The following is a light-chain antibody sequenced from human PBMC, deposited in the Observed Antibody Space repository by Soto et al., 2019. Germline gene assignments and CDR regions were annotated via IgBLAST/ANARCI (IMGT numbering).Light chain of an antibody. CDR1: QGIRND. Sequence: AIQMTQSPSSLSASIGDRVTITCRASQGIRNDLGWYQQKPGKAPKLLIYGASSLQSDVPSRFSGSGSGTDFTLTISSLQPEDFATYYCLQDDSYPLTFGGGTKVEIK. CDR3: LQDDSYPLT. CDR2: GAS. V-gene: IGKV1-6*01. J-gene: IGKJ4*01.